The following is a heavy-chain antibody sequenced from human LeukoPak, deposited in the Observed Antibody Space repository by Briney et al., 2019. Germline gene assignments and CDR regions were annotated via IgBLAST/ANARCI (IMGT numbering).Heavy chain of an antibody. V-gene: IGHV1-2*02. Sequence: ASVKVSCKASGYTFTGYYMHWVRQAPGQGLEWMGWMNPNTGGTNYAQTFHGRVSMTRDTSITTAYMELSSLTSDDTAVYYCARLARESSGFDYWGQGTLVTVSS. CDR3: ARLARESSGFDY. D-gene: IGHD3-22*01. J-gene: IGHJ4*02. CDR1: GYTFTGYY. CDR2: MNPNTGGT.